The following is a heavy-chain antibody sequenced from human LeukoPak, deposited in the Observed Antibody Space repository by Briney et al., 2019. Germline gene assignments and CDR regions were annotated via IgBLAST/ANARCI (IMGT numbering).Heavy chain of an antibody. CDR1: GFTFSSYS. CDR3: ARGTFGELFGGLDV. CDR2: ISSSSSYI. V-gene: IGHV3-21*01. J-gene: IGHJ6*02. Sequence: GGSLRLSCAASGFTFSSYSMNWVRQAPGKGLEWVSSISSSSSYIYYADSVKGRFTISRDNAKNSLYLQMNSLRAEDTAVYYCARGTFGELFGGLDVWGQGTTVTVSS. D-gene: IGHD3-10*01.